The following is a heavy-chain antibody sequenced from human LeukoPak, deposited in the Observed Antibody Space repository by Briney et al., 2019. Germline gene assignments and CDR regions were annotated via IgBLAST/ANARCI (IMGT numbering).Heavy chain of an antibody. V-gene: IGHV1-18*01. CDR1: GYTFTSFG. D-gene: IGHD3-3*01. CDR2: ISGYDGNT. J-gene: IGHJ4*02. CDR3: ARDRRRTYDFWSGTPFDY. Sequence: ASVKVSCKSSGYTFTSFGFSWVRQAPGQGLEWMGWISGYDGNTYYAQQLQGRVTMTIDTSTSTAYLELRSLRSDDTAVYYCARDRRRTYDFWSGTPFDYWGQGTLVTVSS.